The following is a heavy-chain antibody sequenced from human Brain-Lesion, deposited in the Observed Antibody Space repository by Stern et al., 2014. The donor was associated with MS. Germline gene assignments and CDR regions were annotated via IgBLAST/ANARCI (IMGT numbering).Heavy chain of an antibody. J-gene: IGHJ6*02. CDR1: GYIFTGYY. V-gene: IGHV1-2*02. D-gene: IGHD3-3*01. CDR3: ARDQRGITIFGVVTDYYYLGMDV. CDR2: INPNPGGT. Sequence: VQLVQSGAEVKKPGASVKVSCKTSGYIFTGYYIHWVRQAPGQGLEWMAWINPNPGGTKYAQKFQGRVTMSRDTSISTACVELSSLTSDDTAVYYCARDQRGITIFGVVTDYYYLGMDVWGQGTTVTVSS.